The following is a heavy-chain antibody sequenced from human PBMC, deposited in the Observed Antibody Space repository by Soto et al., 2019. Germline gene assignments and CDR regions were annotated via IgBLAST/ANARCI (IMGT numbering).Heavy chain of an antibody. V-gene: IGHV4-34*01. Sequence: QVQLQQWGAGLLKPSETLSLTCTVNGGSLTGYYWSWIRQPPGKGLEWIGEVKDGGSTNYSPSLRGRVSISADTSTNHFSLRLNSVTAADTAVYFCAGGQEGIVATHWDQGALVTVSS. D-gene: IGHD5-12*01. J-gene: IGHJ4*02. CDR3: AGGQEGIVATH. CDR2: VKDGGST. CDR1: GGSLTGYY.